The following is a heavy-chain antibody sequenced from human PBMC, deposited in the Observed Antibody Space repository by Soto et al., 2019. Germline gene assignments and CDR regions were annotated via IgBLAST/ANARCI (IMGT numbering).Heavy chain of an antibody. D-gene: IGHD2-21*02. CDR3: AKDILEVTPGMAV. CDR1: GFTFRNYA. V-gene: IGHV3-23*01. J-gene: IGHJ6*02. Sequence: EVQLLESGGGLVQPGGSLRLSCVASGFTFRNYAMSWVRQAPGKGLEWVSAIRGSATTTYYADSVKGRFTISRDNSKNTLSLLMNSLRVEDTAIYYCAKDILEVTPGMAVWGQGTTVTVSS. CDR2: IRGSATTT.